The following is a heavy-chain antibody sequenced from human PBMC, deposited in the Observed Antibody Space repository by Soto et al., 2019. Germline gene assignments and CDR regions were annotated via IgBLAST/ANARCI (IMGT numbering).Heavy chain of an antibody. CDR3: ARRGRYYGSPGWFDP. Sequence: PSETLSLAGSVSGGCISSFTYYWGWILQPPGKGLEWIGTVYYNENTYYNPSLKSRVTITVDTAKNQFCLNLRSVTAADTAMYFCARRGRYYGSPGWFDPWGARTLVTVSS. J-gene: IGHJ5*02. V-gene: IGHV4-39*01. CDR1: GGCISSFTYY. D-gene: IGHD3-10*01. CDR2: VYYNENT.